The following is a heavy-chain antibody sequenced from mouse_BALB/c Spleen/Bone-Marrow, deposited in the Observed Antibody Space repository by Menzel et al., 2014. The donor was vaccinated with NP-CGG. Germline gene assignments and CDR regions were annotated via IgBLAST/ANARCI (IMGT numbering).Heavy chain of an antibody. D-gene: IGHD2-10*02. CDR1: GFNIKDTY. Sequence: VQLQQSGAELVNPGASVMLSCTASGFNIKDTYMHWVKQRPEQGLEWIGRIDPANGNTKYDPKFQGKATITADTSSNTAYLQLSSLTSEDTAVYYCALLYGNYDYCGEATTPKIYS. CDR3: ALLYGNYDY. CDR2: IDPANGNT. V-gene: IGHV14-3*02. J-gene: IGHJ2*01.